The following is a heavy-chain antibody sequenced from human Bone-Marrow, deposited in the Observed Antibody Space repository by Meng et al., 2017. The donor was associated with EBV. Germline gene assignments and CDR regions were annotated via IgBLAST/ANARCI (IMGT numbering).Heavy chain of an antibody. CDR1: GGSISSSSYY. V-gene: IGHV4-39*07. Sequence: RLQTRAPGLVKPPEPLSLPCTVSGGSISSSSYYWGWIRQPPGKGLVWIGSIYYSGSTYYNPSLKSRVTISVDTSKNQFSLKLSSVTAADTAVYYCARDPYDYWGQGTLVTVSS. CDR2: IYYSGST. CDR3: ARDPYDY. J-gene: IGHJ4*02.